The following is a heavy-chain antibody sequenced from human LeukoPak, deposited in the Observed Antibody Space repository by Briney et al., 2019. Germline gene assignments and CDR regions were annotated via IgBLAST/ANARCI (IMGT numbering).Heavy chain of an antibody. CDR2: ISGSGGST. CDR3: ARERGRAMAYFDY. Sequence: GGSLRLSCAASGFTFSSYAMSWVRQAPGKGLEWVSAISGSGGSTYYADSVKGRFTISRDNSKDTLYLQMNSLRAEDTAVYYCARERGRAMAYFDYWGQGTLVTVSS. J-gene: IGHJ4*02. V-gene: IGHV3-23*01. D-gene: IGHD5-18*01. CDR1: GFTFSSYA.